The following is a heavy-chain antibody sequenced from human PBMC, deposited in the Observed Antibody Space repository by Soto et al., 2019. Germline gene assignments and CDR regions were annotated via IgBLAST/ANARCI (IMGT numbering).Heavy chain of an antibody. V-gene: IGHV3-7*01. Sequence: SLRLSCAASGFTFSSYAMSWVRQAPGKGLEWVSNIKEGGGKKYYVDSVKGRFTISRDNAKNSLYLQMNSLRAEDTAVYYCARVSTIRAWYYYYYMDVWGKGTTVTVSS. J-gene: IGHJ6*03. CDR2: IKEGGGKK. CDR3: ARVSTIRAWYYYYYMDV. CDR1: GFTFSSYA. D-gene: IGHD5-12*01.